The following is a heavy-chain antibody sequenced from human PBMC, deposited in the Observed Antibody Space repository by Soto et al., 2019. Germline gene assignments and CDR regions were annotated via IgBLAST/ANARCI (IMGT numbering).Heavy chain of an antibody. J-gene: IGHJ5*02. CDR3: ARELNGGSYLFLEYNWFDP. D-gene: IGHD1-26*01. V-gene: IGHV6-1*01. CDR1: GDSVSSNSAA. CDR2: TYYRSKWYN. Sequence: PSQTLSLTCAISGDSVSSNSAAWNWIRQSPSRGLELLGRTYYRSKWYNDYAVSVKSRITINPDTSKNQFSLQLNSVTPEDTAVYYCARELNGGSYLFLEYNWFDPWGQGTLVTVSS.